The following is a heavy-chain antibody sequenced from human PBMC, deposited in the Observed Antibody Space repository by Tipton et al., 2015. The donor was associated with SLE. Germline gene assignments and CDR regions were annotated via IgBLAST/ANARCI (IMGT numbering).Heavy chain of an antibody. Sequence: TLSLTCTASGGSISSSSYPWACIRQPPGKGLGWICSVYYSGKTSYNPSLMSRVIISEDTSTNQFSLSLSSVTAADTAVYYCARHQSSGPQPYYWGQGTLVTVSS. V-gene: IGHV4-39*07. D-gene: IGHD6-19*01. CDR1: GGSISSSSYP. CDR2: VYYSGKT. CDR3: ARHQSSGPQPYY. J-gene: IGHJ4*02.